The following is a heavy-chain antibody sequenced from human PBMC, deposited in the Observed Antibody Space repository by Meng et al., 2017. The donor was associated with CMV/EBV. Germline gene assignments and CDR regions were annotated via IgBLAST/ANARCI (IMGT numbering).Heavy chain of an antibody. CDR1: CGSFSGYY. Sequence: QVHLHHGGSGLLKPSEALSLTWPGYCGSFSGYYWSWIRQPPGKGLEWIGEINHSGSTNYNPSLKSRVTISVDTSKNQFSLKLSSVTAADTAVYYCARVWDSGWDYWGQGTLVTVSS. CDR3: ARVWDSGWDY. V-gene: IGHV4-34*01. CDR2: INHSGST. D-gene: IGHD3-22*01. J-gene: IGHJ4*02.